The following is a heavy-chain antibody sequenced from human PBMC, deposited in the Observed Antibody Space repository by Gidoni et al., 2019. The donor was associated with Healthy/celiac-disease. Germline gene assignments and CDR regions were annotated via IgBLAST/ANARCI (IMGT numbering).Heavy chain of an antibody. CDR3: ARGYCSSTSCYAEPDFDY. Sequence: QVQLVQSGAEVKKPGSSVKVSCKASGGTFSSYAISWVRQAPGQGLEWMGGIIPIFGTANYAQKFQGRVTITADESTSTAYMELSSLRSEDTAVYYCARGYCSSTSCYAEPDFDYWGQGTLVTVSS. D-gene: IGHD2-2*01. V-gene: IGHV1-69*19. J-gene: IGHJ4*02. CDR1: GGTFSSYA. CDR2: IIPIFGTA.